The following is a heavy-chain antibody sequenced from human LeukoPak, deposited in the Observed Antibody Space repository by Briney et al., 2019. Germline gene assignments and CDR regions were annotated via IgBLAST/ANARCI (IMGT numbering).Heavy chain of an antibody. Sequence: GGSLRLSCAASGFTFSSYWMHWVRQAPGKGLLWVSRINSDGSSTSYADSVKGRFTISRDNAKNTLYLQMNSLRAEDTAVYYCARHLDDFWSGYPDYWGQGTLVTVSS. CDR1: GFTFSSYW. CDR2: INSDGSST. D-gene: IGHD3-3*01. J-gene: IGHJ4*02. V-gene: IGHV3-74*01. CDR3: ARHLDDFWSGYPDY.